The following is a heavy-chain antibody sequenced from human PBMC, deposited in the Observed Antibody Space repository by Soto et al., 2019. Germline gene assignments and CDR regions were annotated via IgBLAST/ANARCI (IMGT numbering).Heavy chain of an antibody. CDR3: ARDFGVTSSRYGMDV. J-gene: IGHJ6*01. CDR1: GGTFSGYA. CDR2: IIPIFGTA. V-gene: IGHV1-69*13. D-gene: IGHD3-3*01. Sequence: ASVKVSCKSSGGTFSGYAISWVRQSPGQGLEWMVGIIPIFGTANYAQKFQGRVTITADESTRTAYMELSSLRSEDKAVYYFARDFGVTSSRYGMDVWGQGTTVTVSS.